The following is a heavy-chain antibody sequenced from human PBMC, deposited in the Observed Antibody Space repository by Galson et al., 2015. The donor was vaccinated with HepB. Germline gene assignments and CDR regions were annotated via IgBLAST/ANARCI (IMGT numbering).Heavy chain of an antibody. D-gene: IGHD6-13*01. CDR3: ARDQDSSSWYHLLFDY. CDR2: TYYRSKWYN. V-gene: IGHV6-1*01. J-gene: IGHJ4*02. Sequence: CAISGDSVSSNSAAWNWIRQSPSRGLEGLGRTYYRSKWYNDYAVSVKSRITINPDTSKNQFSLQLNSVTPEDTAVYYCARDQDSSSWYHLLFDYWGQGTLVTVSS. CDR1: GDSVSSNSAA.